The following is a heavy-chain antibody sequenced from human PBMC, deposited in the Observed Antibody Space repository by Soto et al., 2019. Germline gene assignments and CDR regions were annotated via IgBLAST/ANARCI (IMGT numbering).Heavy chain of an antibody. D-gene: IGHD5-18*01. CDR2: IYYSGST. CDR3: VSRAYSYGTPPDAFDI. V-gene: IGHV4-39*01. CDR1: GGSISSSPYY. J-gene: IGHJ3*02. Sequence: SETLSLTCSVSGGSISSSPYYWGWIRQPPGKGLEWIGSIYYSGSTYYNPSLKSRATMSVDTSKNQFSLKLTSVTAEDTAIFYCVSRAYSYGTPPDAFDIWGQGTMVTVSS.